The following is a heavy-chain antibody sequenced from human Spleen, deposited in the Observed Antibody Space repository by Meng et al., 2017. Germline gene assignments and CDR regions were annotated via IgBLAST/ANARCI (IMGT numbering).Heavy chain of an antibody. J-gene: IGHJ4*02. V-gene: IGHV4-31*03. CDR2: IYYSGST. CDR1: GGSISSGGYY. D-gene: IGHD4-11*01. CDR3: ARGPTTMAHDFDY. Sequence: GRLKESGPGLVKPSQTLSLTCTVSGGSISSGGYYWSWIRQHPGKGLEWIGYIYYSGSTYYNPSLESRATISVDTSQNNLSLKLSSVTAADSAVYYCARGPTTMAHDFDYWGQGTLVTVSS.